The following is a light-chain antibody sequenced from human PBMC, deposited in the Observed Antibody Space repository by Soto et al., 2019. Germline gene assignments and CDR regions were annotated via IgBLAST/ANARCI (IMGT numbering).Light chain of an antibody. V-gene: IGKV1-5*01. CDR1: QGISSW. CDR2: DAS. J-gene: IGKJ2*01. CDR3: QQYNSYPYT. Sequence: DIQMTQSPSTLSASVGDRVTITCRASQGISSWLAWYQQKPGKAPKLLIYDASSLESGVPSRFSGSGSGTEFTLTISSLQPDDFAAYYCQQYNSYPYTFGQGTKVDIK.